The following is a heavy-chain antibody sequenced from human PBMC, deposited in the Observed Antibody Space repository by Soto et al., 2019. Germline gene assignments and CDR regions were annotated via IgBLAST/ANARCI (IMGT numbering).Heavy chain of an antibody. D-gene: IGHD2-15*01. CDR3: TTDPAVVAALFDI. CDR1: GFTFSNAW. J-gene: IGHJ3*02. CDR2: IKSKTDGGTT. V-gene: IGHV3-15*01. Sequence: GGSLRLSCAASGFTFSNAWMSWVRQAPGKGLEWVGRIKSKTDGGTTDYAAPVKGRFTISRDDSKNTLYLQMNSLKTEDTAVYYCTTDPAVVAALFDIWGQGTMVTVSS.